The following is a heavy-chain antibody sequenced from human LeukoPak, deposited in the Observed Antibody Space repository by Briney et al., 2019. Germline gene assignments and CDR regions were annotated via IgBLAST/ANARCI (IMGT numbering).Heavy chain of an antibody. J-gene: IGHJ6*02. CDR2: MNPNSGNT. V-gene: IGHV1-8*01. CDR1: GYTFTSYD. CDR3: ARGAFLLFLEWLYGMDV. Sequence: ASVKVSCEASGYTFTSYDINWVRQATGQGLEWMGWMNPNSGNTGYAQKFQGRVTMTRNTSISTAYMELSSLRSEDTAVYYCARGAFLLFLEWLYGMDVWGQGTTVTVSS. D-gene: IGHD3-3*01.